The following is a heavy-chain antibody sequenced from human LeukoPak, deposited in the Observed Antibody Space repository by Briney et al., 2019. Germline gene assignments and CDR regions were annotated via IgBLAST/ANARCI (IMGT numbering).Heavy chain of an antibody. V-gene: IGHV1-18*01. Sequence: ASVKVSCKASGDTFSSYAIAWVRQAPGQGLEWMGWINPNSGGTNYAQKFQGRVTMTTDTSTSTVFMELRSLRSDDTAVYYCGRAPYGDPVDYWGQGTLVTVSS. D-gene: IGHD4-17*01. CDR2: INPNSGGT. CDR1: GDTFSSYA. CDR3: GRAPYGDPVDY. J-gene: IGHJ4*02.